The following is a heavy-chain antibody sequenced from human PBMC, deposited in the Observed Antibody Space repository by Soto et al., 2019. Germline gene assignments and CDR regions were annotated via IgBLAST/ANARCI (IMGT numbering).Heavy chain of an antibody. J-gene: IGHJ6*03. Sequence: SETLSLTCAVYGGSFSGYYWSWIRQPPGKGLEWIGEINHSGSTNYNPSLKSRVTISVDTSKNQFSLKLSSVTAADTAVYYCARDEGIAVAGTDYYYYMDGWGKGTKVTVSS. V-gene: IGHV4-34*01. CDR3: ARDEGIAVAGTDYYYYMDG. D-gene: IGHD6-19*01. CDR1: GGSFSGYY. CDR2: INHSGST.